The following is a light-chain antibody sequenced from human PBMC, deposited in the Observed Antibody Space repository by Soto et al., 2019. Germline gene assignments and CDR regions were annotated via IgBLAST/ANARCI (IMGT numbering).Light chain of an antibody. CDR1: QDVGKW. CDR2: GAS. Sequence: DIQMTQSPPSVSASVGDRVTITCRASQDVGKWVAWYQQKSGKAPTLLIHGASNLQSGVPPRYSGSGYRTDFTLTISSLQPEDFATYYCQQANSFPITFGQGTRLEIK. CDR3: QQANSFPIT. J-gene: IGKJ5*01. V-gene: IGKV1-12*01.